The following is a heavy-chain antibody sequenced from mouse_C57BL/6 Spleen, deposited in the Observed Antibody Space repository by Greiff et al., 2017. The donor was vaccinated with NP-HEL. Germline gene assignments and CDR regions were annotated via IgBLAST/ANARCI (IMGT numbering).Heavy chain of an antibody. CDR1: GYTFTSYW. J-gene: IGHJ3*01. V-gene: IGHV1-74*01. D-gene: IGHD2-9*01. Sequence: VQLQQSGAELVKPGASVKVSCKASGYTFTSYWMHWVKPRPGQGLEWIGRIHPSDSDTNYNQKFKGKATLTVEKSSSTAYMQLSSLTSEDSAVYYCAIDPSMVPTEAYWGQGTLVTVSA. CDR2: IHPSDSDT. CDR3: AIDPSMVPTEAY.